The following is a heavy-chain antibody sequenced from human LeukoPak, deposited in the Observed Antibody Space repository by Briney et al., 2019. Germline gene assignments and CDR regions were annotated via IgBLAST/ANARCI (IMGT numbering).Heavy chain of an antibody. V-gene: IGHV3-33*01. CDR2: IWYDGSNK. CDR1: GFTFSSYG. Sequence: GRSLRLSCAASGFTFSSYGMHWVRQAPGKGLEWVAVIWYDGSNKYYADSVKGRFTISRDNSKNTLYLQMNSLRAEDTAVYYCARDLAYGYYYYYYGMDVWGQGTTVTVSS. CDR3: ARDLAYGYYYYYYGMDV. J-gene: IGHJ6*02. D-gene: IGHD2-2*03.